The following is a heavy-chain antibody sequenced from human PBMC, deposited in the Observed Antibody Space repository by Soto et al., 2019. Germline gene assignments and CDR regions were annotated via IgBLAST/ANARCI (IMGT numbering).Heavy chain of an antibody. D-gene: IGHD3-10*01. CDR1: GYTFSNYG. V-gene: IGHV1-3*01. J-gene: IGHJ6*02. CDR3: ARGSQGSSSLLASHYNGMDV. Sequence: ASVKVSCKASGYTFSNYGVYWVRQAPGQRLEWMGWIGAGSGNRKFSQKFQGRLTITRDTPASTAYMELSSLRSEDTAVYYCARGSQGSSSLLASHYNGMDVWGQGTTVTVS. CDR2: IGAGSGNR.